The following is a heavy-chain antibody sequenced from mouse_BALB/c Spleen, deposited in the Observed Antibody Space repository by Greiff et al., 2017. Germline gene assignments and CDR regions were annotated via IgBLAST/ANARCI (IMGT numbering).Heavy chain of an antibody. CDR3: ARENYYGSSFAY. CDR1: GFTFTDYY. Sequence: EVKLVESGGGLVQPGGSLRLSCATSGFTFTDYYMSWVRQPPGKALEWLGFIRNKANGYTTEYSASVKGRFTISRDNSQSILYLQMNTLRAEDSATYYCARENYYGSSFAYWGQGTLVTVSA. D-gene: IGHD1-1*01. CDR2: IRNKANGYTT. J-gene: IGHJ3*01. V-gene: IGHV7-3*02.